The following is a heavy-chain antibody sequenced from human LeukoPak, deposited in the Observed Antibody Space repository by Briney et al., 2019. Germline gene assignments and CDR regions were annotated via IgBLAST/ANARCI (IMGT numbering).Heavy chain of an antibody. CDR1: GGSISSYY. Sequence: SETLSLTCTVSGGSISSYYWSWIRQPPGKGLEWIGYIYYSGSTNYNPSLKSRVTISVDTSKNQFSLKLSSVTAADTAVYYCARHPGYCSGGSCSIEFEYWGQGTLVTVSS. V-gene: IGHV4-59*08. CDR3: ARHPGYCSGGSCSIEFEY. CDR2: IYYSGST. D-gene: IGHD2-15*01. J-gene: IGHJ4*02.